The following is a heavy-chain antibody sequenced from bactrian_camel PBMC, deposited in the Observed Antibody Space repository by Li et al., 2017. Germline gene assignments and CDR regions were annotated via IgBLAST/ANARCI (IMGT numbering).Heavy chain of an antibody. J-gene: IGHJ4*01. D-gene: IGHD6*01. V-gene: IGHV3-3*01. Sequence: QLVESGGGSVQTGGSLRLSCVVSGHSRGSNCVGWYRLPPGRAPAEREGIAAIRRSGGETWYAGSVKGRFTISQDSARNTVYLQMNSLKPEDGAMYYCAADQSGGSWYCSTIRTFEYWGQGTQVTVS. CDR2: IRRSGGET. CDR3: AADQSGGSWYCSTIRTFEY. CDR1: GHSRGSNC.